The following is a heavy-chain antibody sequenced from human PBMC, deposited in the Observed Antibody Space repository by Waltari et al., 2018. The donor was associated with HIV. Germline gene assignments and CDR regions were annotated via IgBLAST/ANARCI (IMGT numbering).Heavy chain of an antibody. CDR3: VKERGPFNGFDI. J-gene: IGHJ3*02. V-gene: IGHV3-33*06. CDR1: GFTFLGSG. CDR2: IWSDGYNK. Sequence: QVYVRESGGGVVQPGGSLTLSCAASGFTFLGSGMHWVRQAPGKGLEWVAVIWSDGYNKFYADSVRGRFTFSRDNSKYTLSLQMNSLRAEDTALYYCVKERGPFNGFDIWGQGTMVTVSS. D-gene: IGHD3-16*01.